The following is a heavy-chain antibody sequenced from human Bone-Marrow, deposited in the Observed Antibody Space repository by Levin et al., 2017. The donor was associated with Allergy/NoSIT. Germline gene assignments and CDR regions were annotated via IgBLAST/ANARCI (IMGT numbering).Heavy chain of an antibody. CDR2: ISPDGNNQ. D-gene: IGHD3-10*01. V-gene: IGHV3-30*18. Sequence: GGSLRLSCAASGFTFSRFVMHWVRQAPGKGLEWLTVISPDGNNQHYADFVKGRFTISRDNSEDTLYLQINSLRAEDTAVYYCAKDKDGSWAIDYCGQGTLVTVSS. J-gene: IGHJ4*02. CDR1: GFTFSRFV. CDR3: AKDKDGSWAIDY.